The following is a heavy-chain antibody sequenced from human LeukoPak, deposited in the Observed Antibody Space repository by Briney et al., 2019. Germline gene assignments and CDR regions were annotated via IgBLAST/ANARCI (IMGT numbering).Heavy chain of an antibody. D-gene: IGHD5-18*01. J-gene: IGHJ3*02. CDR3: ARECMDTAMVDAFDI. V-gene: IGHV3-21*01. CDR2: ISSSSSYI. Sequence: GGSLRLSCAASGFTFSSYSMNWVRQAPGKGLEWVSSISSSSSYIYYADSVKGRFTISRDNAKNSLYLQVNSLRAEDTAVYYCARECMDTAMVDAFDIWGQGTMVTASS. CDR1: GFTFSSYS.